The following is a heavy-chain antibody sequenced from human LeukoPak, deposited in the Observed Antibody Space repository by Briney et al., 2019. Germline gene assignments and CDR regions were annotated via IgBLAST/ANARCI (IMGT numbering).Heavy chain of an antibody. CDR3: ARVRPGTPSPGAFDI. Sequence: KASETLSLTCTVSGGSVSSTTYYWGWIRQPPGRGLEWIGSIYSSGSTYYSPSLKSRVTMSVDTSNNQFSLNLSSVTAADTAVYYCARVRPGTPSPGAFDIWGQGTMVTVSS. J-gene: IGHJ3*02. CDR1: GGSVSSTTYY. CDR2: IYSSGST. V-gene: IGHV4-39*01. D-gene: IGHD3-10*01.